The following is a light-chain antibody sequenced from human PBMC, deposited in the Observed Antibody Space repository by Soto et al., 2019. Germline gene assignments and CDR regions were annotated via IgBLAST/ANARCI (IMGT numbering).Light chain of an antibody. J-gene: IGKJ1*01. CDR1: QGIDNY. CDR2: GAS. CDR3: QQYYNWPRT. V-gene: IGKV1-16*02. Sequence: DIQMTQSPSSLSASIGDRVTITCRASQGIDNYLAWFQQKPGKAPKCLIYGASSLQSGVPSKFSGSGFGTDFTLTISSLQSEDFAVYYCQQYYNWPRTFGQGTKVEIK.